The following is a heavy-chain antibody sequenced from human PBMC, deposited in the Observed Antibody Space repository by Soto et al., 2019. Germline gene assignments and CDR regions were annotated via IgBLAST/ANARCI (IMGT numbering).Heavy chain of an antibody. Sequence: QVQLVESGGGVVQPGRSLRLSCAASGFTFSSYDIHWVRQAPGKGLEWVAVISYDGSKKYYADSVKGLFTISRDNSKNTLYLQVNSLRAEDTAVSYCAKAYSGPFDVWGQGTMVTVSS. CDR3: AKAYSGPFDV. CDR1: GFTFSSYD. D-gene: IGHD1-26*01. CDR2: ISYDGSKK. J-gene: IGHJ3*01. V-gene: IGHV3-30*18.